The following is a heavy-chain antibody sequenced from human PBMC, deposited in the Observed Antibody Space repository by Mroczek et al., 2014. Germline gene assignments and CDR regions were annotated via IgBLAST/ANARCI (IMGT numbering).Heavy chain of an antibody. V-gene: IGHV4-59*01. Sequence: QVQLVESGPGLVKPSETLSLTCTVSGGSISSYYWSWIRQPPGKGLEWIGYIYYSGSTNYNPSLKSRVTISVDTSKNQFSLKLSSVTAADTAVYYCARGNMAHYYYYYYMDVWGKGTTVTVSS. CDR2: IYYSGST. CDR1: GGSISSYY. CDR3: ARGNMAHYYYYYYMDV. J-gene: IGHJ6*03. D-gene: IGHD1/OR15-1a*01.